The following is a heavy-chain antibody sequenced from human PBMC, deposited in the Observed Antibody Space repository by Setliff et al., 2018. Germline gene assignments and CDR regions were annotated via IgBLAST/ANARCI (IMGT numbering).Heavy chain of an antibody. V-gene: IGHV1-2*02. Sequence: GASVKVSCKASGYTFGAHYIHWVRQAPGQGFEWMGWINPNSGDTNYAQKLQGRVTMTTDTSTSTAYMELRSLRSDDTAVYYCARDRVEDYGGILHYYYYYMDVWGKGTTVTVSS. D-gene: IGHD4-17*01. J-gene: IGHJ6*03. CDR1: GYTFGAHY. CDR3: ARDRVEDYGGILHYYYYYMDV. CDR2: INPNSGDT.